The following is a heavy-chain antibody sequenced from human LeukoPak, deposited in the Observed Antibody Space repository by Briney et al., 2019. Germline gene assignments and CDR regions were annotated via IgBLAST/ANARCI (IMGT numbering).Heavy chain of an antibody. V-gene: IGHV1-8*01. CDR1: GYTFTSYD. J-gene: IGHJ5*02. Sequence: ASVKVSCKASGYTFTSYDINWVRQATGQGLEWMGWMNPNSDNTGYAQKFQGRVTMTRNTSISTAYMELSSLRSEDTAVYYCARENYYGSGSYYIPYNWSDPWGQGTLVTVSS. D-gene: IGHD3-10*01. CDR2: MNPNSDNT. CDR3: ARENYYGSGSYYIPYNWSDP.